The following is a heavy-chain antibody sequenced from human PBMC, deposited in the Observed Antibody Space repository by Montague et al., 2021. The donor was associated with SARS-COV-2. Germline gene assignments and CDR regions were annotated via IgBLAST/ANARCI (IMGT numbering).Heavy chain of an antibody. V-gene: IGHV3-66*01. J-gene: IGHJ4*02. D-gene: IGHD3-10*01. CDR3: ARESSQFFGSGPLDY. Sequence: SLRLSCAASGFTVSSTYINWVRQVPVKGLEWVSSISSSIVTYSAYSLKGRFTISRDNSKNTVYLQMNSLRAEDTAVYFCARESSQFFGSGPLDYWSQGSLVTVSS. CDR1: GFTVSSTY. CDR2: ISSSIVT.